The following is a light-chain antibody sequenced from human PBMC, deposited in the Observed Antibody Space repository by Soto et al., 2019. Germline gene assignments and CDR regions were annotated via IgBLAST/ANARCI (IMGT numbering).Light chain of an antibody. CDR2: KAS. Sequence: GDRVTITCRASESIDSWLAWHQQKPGRAPKLLISKASSLESGVPSRFSGSGSGTEFTLTISSLQPDDFATYYCQQANSFPWTFGQGTKVEIK. CDR3: QQANSFPWT. CDR1: ESIDSW. J-gene: IGKJ1*01. V-gene: IGKV1-5*03.